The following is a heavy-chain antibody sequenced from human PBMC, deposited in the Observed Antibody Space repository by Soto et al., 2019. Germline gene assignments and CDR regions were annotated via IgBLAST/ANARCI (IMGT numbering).Heavy chain of an antibody. CDR2: IWYDGSNK. V-gene: IGHV3-33*01. CDR1: GFTFSSYG. CDR3: AREKIVVVPAAALSYYYGMDV. Sequence: PXGSLKLSCAASGFTFSSYGMHGVRQAPGKGLEWVAVIWYDGSNKYYADSVKGRFAISRDNSKNTLYLQMNSLRAEDTAVYYCAREKIVVVPAAALSYYYGMDVWGQGTTVTVSS. J-gene: IGHJ6*02. D-gene: IGHD2-2*01.